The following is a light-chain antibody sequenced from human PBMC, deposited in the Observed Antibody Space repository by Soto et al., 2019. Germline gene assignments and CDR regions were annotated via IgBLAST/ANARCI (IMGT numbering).Light chain of an antibody. Sequence: QSALTQPPSASGSPGRSVTISCTGTSSDVVAYNYVSWYQQLPGKAPKLIIYEVSKRPSGVPDRFSGSKSGNTASLTVSGLQAEDEADYYCTSYAGTYSFFYVFGTGTKVTVL. V-gene: IGLV2-8*01. CDR1: SSDVVAYNY. CDR3: TSYAGTYSFFYV. CDR2: EVS. J-gene: IGLJ1*01.